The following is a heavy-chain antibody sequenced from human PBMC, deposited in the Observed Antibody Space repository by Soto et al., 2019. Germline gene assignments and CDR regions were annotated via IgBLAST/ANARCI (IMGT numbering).Heavy chain of an antibody. Sequence: LQTQSLPWAVSGGYISSGGYPRSWIRQPPGEGLEWIGYIYHSGSTYYNPSLKSRVTISADGSKTQSPLNLSFVSAADTAVYYCARDNRVLQYFDWGQGPLVPVSS. CDR1: GGYISSGGYP. CDR2: IYHSGST. V-gene: IGHV4-30-2*01. J-gene: IGHJ4*02. D-gene: IGHD3-9*01. CDR3: ARDNRVLQYFD.